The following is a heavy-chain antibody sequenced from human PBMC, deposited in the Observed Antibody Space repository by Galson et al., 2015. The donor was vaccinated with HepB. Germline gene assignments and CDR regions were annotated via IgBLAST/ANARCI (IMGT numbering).Heavy chain of an antibody. V-gene: IGHV1-18*01. J-gene: IGHJ5*02. CDR2: ISAYNGNT. CDR1: GYTFSSYG. CDR3: ARADLSIAAVPKWFDP. Sequence: SVKVSCKASGYTFSSYGINWVRQAPGQGLEWMGWISAYNGNTNYTQKLQGRVTMTTDSSTSTAYMELRSLRSDDTAVYYCARADLSIAAVPKWFDPWGQGTLVTVSS. D-gene: IGHD6-13*01.